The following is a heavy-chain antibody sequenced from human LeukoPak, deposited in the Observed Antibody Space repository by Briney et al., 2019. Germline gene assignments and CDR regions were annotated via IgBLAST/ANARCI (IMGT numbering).Heavy chain of an antibody. CDR1: GGSISSYY. CDR2: IYYSGST. V-gene: IGHV4-59*01. J-gene: IGHJ4*02. Sequence: SETLSLTCTVSGGSISSYYWSWIRQPPGKGLEWIGYIYYSGSTNYNPSLKSRVTISVDTSKNQFSLKLSFVTAADTAVYYCARPYCSGGSCYYSNWGQGTLVTVSS. D-gene: IGHD2-15*01. CDR3: ARPYCSGGSCYYSN.